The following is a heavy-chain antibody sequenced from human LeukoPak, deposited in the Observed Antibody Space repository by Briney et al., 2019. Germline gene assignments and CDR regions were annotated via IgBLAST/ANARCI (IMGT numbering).Heavy chain of an antibody. Sequence: GASVTVSCTASGYTFTSYGITWVRLAPGQGLEWMGWISAYNGNTNYAQIFQGRVIMTTDTSTNTAYMELRSLRADDTAMYYCARDPSYDSSGYPNWFDPWGQGTLVTVSS. J-gene: IGHJ5*02. V-gene: IGHV1-18*01. D-gene: IGHD3-22*01. CDR1: GYTFTSYG. CDR2: ISAYNGNT. CDR3: ARDPSYDSSGYPNWFDP.